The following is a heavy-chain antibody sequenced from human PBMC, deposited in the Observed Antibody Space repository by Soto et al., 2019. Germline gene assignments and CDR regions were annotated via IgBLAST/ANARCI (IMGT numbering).Heavy chain of an antibody. CDR3: ATDNRQWLGQYFQH. J-gene: IGHJ1*01. CDR1: GYTLTELS. Sequence: ASVKVSCKVSGYTLTELSMHWVRQAPGKGLEWMGGFDPEVGETIYAQKFQGRVTMTEDTSTDTAYMELSSLRSEDTAVYYCATDNRQWLGQYFQHWGQGTLVTVSS. D-gene: IGHD6-19*01. V-gene: IGHV1-24*01. CDR2: FDPEVGET.